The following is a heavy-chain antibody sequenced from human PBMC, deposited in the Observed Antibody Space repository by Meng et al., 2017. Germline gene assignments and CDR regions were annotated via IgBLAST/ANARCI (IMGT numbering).Heavy chain of an antibody. CDR1: GYTFTGYY. CDR3: ARDEDISAAGKLFGDY. V-gene: IGHV1-2*06. D-gene: IGHD6-13*01. CDR2: IDPKSGDT. J-gene: IGHJ4*02. Sequence: SVKVSCKASGYTFTGYYMHWVRQAPGQGLEWMGRIDPKSGDTHYAQRFQGRVTMTGDTSISTAYMELSGLRSDDTAMYYCARDEDISAAGKLFGDYWGQGTLVTVSS.